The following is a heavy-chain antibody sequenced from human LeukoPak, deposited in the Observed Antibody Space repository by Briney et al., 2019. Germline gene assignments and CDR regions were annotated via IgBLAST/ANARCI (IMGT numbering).Heavy chain of an antibody. D-gene: IGHD6-13*01. CDR3: ARFGSSTWYKGAFDI. Sequence: SETLSLTCAVYGGSFSGYYWSWIRQPAGKGLEWIGEIVHSGNTKYNPSLKRRVTISVDTSKNQFSLNLTSVTAADTAVYYCARFGSSTWYKGAFDIWGQGTMVTVAS. CDR1: GGSFSGYY. J-gene: IGHJ3*02. V-gene: IGHV4-34*12. CDR2: IVHSGNT.